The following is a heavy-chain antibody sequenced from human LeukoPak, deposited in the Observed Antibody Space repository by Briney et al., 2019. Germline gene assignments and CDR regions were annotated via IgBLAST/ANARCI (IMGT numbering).Heavy chain of an antibody. V-gene: IGHV4-34*01. J-gene: IGHJ4*02. CDR1: GGSFSGYY. CDR3: ARRPSYGSGSYYKFLVYFDY. Sequence: PSETLSLTCTVYGGSFSGYYWSWIRQPPGKGLEWIGEINHSGSTNYNPSLKSRVTISVDTSKNQFSLKLSSVTAADTAVYYCARRPSYGSGSYYKFLVYFDYWGQGTLVTVSS. D-gene: IGHD3-10*01. CDR2: INHSGST.